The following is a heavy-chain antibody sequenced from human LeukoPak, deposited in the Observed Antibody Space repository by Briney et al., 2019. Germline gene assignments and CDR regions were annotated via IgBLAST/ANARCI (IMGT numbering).Heavy chain of an antibody. D-gene: IGHD3-22*01. CDR1: GYTFTGYY. J-gene: IGHJ4*02. V-gene: IGHV1-2*02. CDR2: INPNSGGT. Sequence: GASVKVSCKASGYTFTGYYIHWVRQAPGQGLEWMGWINPNSGGTNYAQKFQGRVTMTRDTSISTAYMELSRLRSDDTAVYCCAREGEVDTMIVGYYFDYWGQGTLVTVSS. CDR3: AREGEVDTMIVGYYFDY.